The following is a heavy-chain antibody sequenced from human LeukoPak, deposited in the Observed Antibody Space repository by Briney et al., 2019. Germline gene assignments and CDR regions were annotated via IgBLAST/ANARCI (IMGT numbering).Heavy chain of an antibody. CDR2: IYYSGST. J-gene: IGHJ5*02. V-gene: IGHV4-59*01. CDR3: ARASSGWYNWFDP. Sequence: TSETLSLTCTVSGGSISSYYWSWIRQSPGKGLEWIGYIYYSGSTKYNPSLKSRVTISVDTSKNHFSLKLSSVTAADTAVYYCARASSGWYNWFDPWGQGTLVTVSS. D-gene: IGHD6-19*01. CDR1: GGSISSYY.